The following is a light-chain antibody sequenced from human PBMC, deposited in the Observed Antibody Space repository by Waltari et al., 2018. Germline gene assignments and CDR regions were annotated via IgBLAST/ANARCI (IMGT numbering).Light chain of an antibody. J-gene: IGKJ3*01. V-gene: IGKV3-15*01. CDR3: QQYDHWPPA. CDR1: QTIRSD. CDR2: GAS. Sequence: ETVMTQSPATLSVSPGERVILSCRASQTIRSDLAWYQQKPGQSPRLLIYGASTRATAIPARFSGSVSWTEFTLTISSLQSEDFAFYYCQQYDHWPPAFGPGTKVDVK.